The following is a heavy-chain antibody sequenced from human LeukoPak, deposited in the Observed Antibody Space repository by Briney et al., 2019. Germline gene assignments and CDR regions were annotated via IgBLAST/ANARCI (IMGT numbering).Heavy chain of an antibody. J-gene: IGHJ4*02. D-gene: IGHD6-6*01. V-gene: IGHV4-4*07. CDR1: GGSFTTYY. Sequence: SETLSLTCTVSGGSFTTYYWSWIRQPAGRGLEWIGHIDSSGTTNYNPSLKSRVTISVDTSKNQFSLKLSSVTAADTAVYYCARDDPPFEYSSSSGDYWGQGTLVTVSS. CDR2: IDSSGTT. CDR3: ARDDPPFEYSSSSGDY.